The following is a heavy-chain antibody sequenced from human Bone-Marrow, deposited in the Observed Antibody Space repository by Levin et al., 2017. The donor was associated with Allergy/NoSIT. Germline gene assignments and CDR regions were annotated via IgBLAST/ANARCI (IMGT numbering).Heavy chain of an antibody. CDR2: ISYDGSNK. D-gene: IGHD3-10*01. J-gene: IGHJ4*02. Sequence: GGSLRLSCAASGFTFSSYAMHWVRQAPGKGLEWVAVISYDGSNKYYADSVKGRFTISRDNSKNTLYLQMNSLRAEDTAVYYCARDFNYYGSGSSYFDYWGQGTLVTVSS. CDR1: GFTFSSYA. V-gene: IGHV3-30-3*01. CDR3: ARDFNYYGSGSSYFDY.